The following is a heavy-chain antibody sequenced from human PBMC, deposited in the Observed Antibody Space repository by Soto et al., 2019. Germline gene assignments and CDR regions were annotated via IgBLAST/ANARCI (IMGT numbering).Heavy chain of an antibody. CDR2: IYDSGST. CDR1: GGSITNYY. D-gene: IGHD2-15*01. V-gene: IGHV4-59*01. CDR3: AREADPLFCSGGSGGSCYGGWLDP. Sequence: SETLSLTCTVSGGSITNYYRSWIRQPPGKGLEWIGDIYDSGSTNYNPSLKSRVTISTDAPKNQFSLRLTSVTAADTAVYYCAREADPLFCSGGSGGSCYGGWLDPWGQGSLVTVSS. J-gene: IGHJ5*02.